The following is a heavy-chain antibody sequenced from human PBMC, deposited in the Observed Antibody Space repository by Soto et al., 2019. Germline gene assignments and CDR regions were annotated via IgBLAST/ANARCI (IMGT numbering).Heavy chain of an antibody. J-gene: IGHJ4*02. Sequence: EVQLLESGGDLVQPGGSLRLSCAASGFSFSTYAMTWVRQAPGKGLEWVSAISDSGGSTCYADSVKGRFTISRDNSKNTLYLQMSSLTAEDTAVYYCAKEPLLSGWYYFDYWGQGTLVTVSS. CDR1: GFSFSTYA. CDR3: AKEPLLSGWYYFDY. CDR2: ISDSGGST. D-gene: IGHD6-19*01. V-gene: IGHV3-23*01.